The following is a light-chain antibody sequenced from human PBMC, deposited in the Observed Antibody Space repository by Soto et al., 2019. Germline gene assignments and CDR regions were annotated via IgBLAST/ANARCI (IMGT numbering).Light chain of an antibody. J-gene: IGLJ1*01. Sequence: QSALTQPPSASGSVGQSVTISCTGTSSDVGAYNYVSWYQQHPGKAPKLTIYEVSKRPSGVPDRFSGSKSGYTASLTVSGLQAEDEADYYCSSHSGNTNYVFVTGSKVTV. CDR3: SSHSGNTNYV. V-gene: IGLV2-8*01. CDR2: EVS. CDR1: SSDVGAYNY.